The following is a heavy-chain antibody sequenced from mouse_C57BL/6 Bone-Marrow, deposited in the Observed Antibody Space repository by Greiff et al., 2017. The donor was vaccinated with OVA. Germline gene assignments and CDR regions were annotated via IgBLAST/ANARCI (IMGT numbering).Heavy chain of an antibody. CDR3: ARDREGYYGSSLFDY. CDR2: INYDGSST. J-gene: IGHJ2*01. CDR1: GFTFSDYY. D-gene: IGHD1-1*01. V-gene: IGHV5-16*01. Sequence: EVQLVESEGGLVQPGSSMKLSCTASGFTFSDYYMAWVRQVPEKGLEWVANINYDGSSTYYLDSLKSRFIISRDNAKNILYLQMSSLKSEDTATYYCARDREGYYGSSLFDYWGQGTTLTVSA.